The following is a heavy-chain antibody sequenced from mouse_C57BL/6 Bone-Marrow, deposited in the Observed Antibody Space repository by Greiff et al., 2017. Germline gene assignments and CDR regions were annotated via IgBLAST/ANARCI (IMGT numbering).Heavy chain of an antibody. D-gene: IGHD4-1*01. Sequence: VQLKQSGPELVKPGASVKISCKASGYSFTGYCMNWVKQSPEKSLEWIGEINPSTGGTTYNQKFKAKATLTVDKSSSTAYMQLKSLTSEDSAVYYCAITGGYFDVWGTGTTVTVSS. J-gene: IGHJ1*03. CDR3: AITGGYFDV. CDR2: INPSTGGT. CDR1: GYSFTGYC. V-gene: IGHV1-42*01.